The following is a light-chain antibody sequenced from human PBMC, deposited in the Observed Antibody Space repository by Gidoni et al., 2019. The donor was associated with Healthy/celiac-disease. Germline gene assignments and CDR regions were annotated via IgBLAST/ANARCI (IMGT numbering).Light chain of an antibody. CDR3: QQYNNWPPMYT. CDR2: GAS. CDR1: QSVSSN. V-gene: IGKV3-15*01. Sequence: LVMTQSPATLSVSPWDRATLSCRASQSVSSNLAWYQQKPCQDPRLLLYGASTRATCIPARFSGSGSGTEFTLTISSLQSEDFAVYYCQQYNNWPPMYTFXQXTKLXIK. J-gene: IGKJ2*01.